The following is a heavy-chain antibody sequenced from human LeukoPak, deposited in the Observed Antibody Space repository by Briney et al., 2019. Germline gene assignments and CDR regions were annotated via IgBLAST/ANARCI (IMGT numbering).Heavy chain of an antibody. J-gene: IGHJ4*02. CDR2: IYTSGST. CDR1: GGSISSYY. Sequence: SETLSLTCTVSGGSISSYYWSWIRQPAGKGLEWIGRIYTSGSTNYDPSLKSRVTMSVDTSKNQFSLKLSCVTAADTAVYYCARGGWGEWLSDYWGQGTLVTVSS. CDR3: ARGGWGEWLSDY. D-gene: IGHD3-3*01. V-gene: IGHV4-4*07.